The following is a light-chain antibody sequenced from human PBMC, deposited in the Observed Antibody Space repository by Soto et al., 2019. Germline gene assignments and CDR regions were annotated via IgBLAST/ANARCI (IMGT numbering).Light chain of an antibody. CDR3: MQALQTPWT. Sequence: IVMTQSLLSLPVTPGEPSSISCRSSQSLLHSNGYNYLDWYLQKPEQSPQLLIYLGSNRASGVPDRFSGSGSGTDFTLKISRVEAEDVGVYYCMQALQTPWTFGQGTKVDIK. CDR1: QSLLHSNGYNY. J-gene: IGKJ1*01. CDR2: LGS. V-gene: IGKV2-28*01.